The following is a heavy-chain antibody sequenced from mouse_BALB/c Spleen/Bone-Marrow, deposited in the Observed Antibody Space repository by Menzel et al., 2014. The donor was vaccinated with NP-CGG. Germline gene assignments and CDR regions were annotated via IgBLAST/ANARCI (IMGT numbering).Heavy chain of an antibody. CDR2: IDPAIINT. Sequence: EVQLQQSGAELVKPGASVKLSCTASGFNIKDTYMFWVKQRPDQGLGWIGRIDPAIINTKYDPKFQGKATIAADTSSNTAFLQLSSLTSGDTAVYYCARYRYYGSSYAMDYWGQGTSVTGSS. J-gene: IGHJ4*01. CDR3: ARYRYYGSSYAMDY. CDR1: GFNIKDTY. D-gene: IGHD1-1*01. V-gene: IGHV14-3*02.